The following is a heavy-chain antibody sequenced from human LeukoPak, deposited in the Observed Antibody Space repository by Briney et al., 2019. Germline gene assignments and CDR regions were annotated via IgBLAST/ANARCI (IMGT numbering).Heavy chain of an antibody. J-gene: IGHJ4*02. CDR1: GGSLHNYY. D-gene: IGHD5-12*01. CDR3: ARQAWLLDY. Sequence: SETLSLTCTVSGGSLHNYYWTWIREPTGRGLEWIGHIYYSGSTYYNPSLKSRVSISVDTSRNQFTLRLSSVTAADTAVYYCARQAWLLDYWGQGTLVTVAS. V-gene: IGHV4-59*08. CDR2: IYYSGST.